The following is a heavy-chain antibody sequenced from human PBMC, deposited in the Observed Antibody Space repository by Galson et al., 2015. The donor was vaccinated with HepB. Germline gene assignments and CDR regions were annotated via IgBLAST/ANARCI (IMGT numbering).Heavy chain of an antibody. CDR2: ISAYNGNT. CDR1: GYTFTSYG. J-gene: IGHJ3*02. Sequence: QSGAEVKKPGASVKVSCKASGYTFTSYGISWVRQAPGQVLEWRGWISAYNGNTNYAQKLQGRVTMTTDTSTSTAYMKLRSLRSDDKAVYYCARDEPEPAVGAVAFDIWGQGTMVTVSS. CDR3: ARDEPEPAVGAVAFDI. D-gene: IGHD1-14*01. V-gene: IGHV1-18*04.